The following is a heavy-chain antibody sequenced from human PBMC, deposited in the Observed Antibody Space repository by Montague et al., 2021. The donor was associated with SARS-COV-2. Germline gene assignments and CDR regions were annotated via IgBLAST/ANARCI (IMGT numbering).Heavy chain of an antibody. Sequence: SLRLSCAASGFTFSSYSMNWVRQAPGKGLEWLSYISGSGDLSYSIDSVRGRVTIFRDNAKNSLYLHMNSLRADDTAGYYCARSPTHSGNYYNPDYWGQGTLVTVSS. CDR2: ISGSGDLS. CDR1: GFTFSSYS. V-gene: IGHV3-21*05. D-gene: IGHD3-10*01. CDR3: ARSPTHSGNYYNPDY. J-gene: IGHJ4*01.